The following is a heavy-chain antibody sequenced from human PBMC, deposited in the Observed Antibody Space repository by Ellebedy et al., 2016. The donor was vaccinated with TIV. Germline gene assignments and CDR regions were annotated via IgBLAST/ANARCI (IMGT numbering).Heavy chain of an antibody. J-gene: IGHJ6*02. Sequence: PGGSLRLSCAVSGFTFSDYYMTLIRQAPGKGLEWVSYISSSSSYTNYADSVKGGFTISRDNAKNSLYLQMNSLGAEDTAVYYCARGRGFSSSWYRSRFYYGMDVWGQGTTVTVSS. CDR2: ISSSSSYT. D-gene: IGHD6-13*01. CDR1: GFTFSDYY. V-gene: IGHV3-11*06. CDR3: ARGRGFSSSWYRSRFYYGMDV.